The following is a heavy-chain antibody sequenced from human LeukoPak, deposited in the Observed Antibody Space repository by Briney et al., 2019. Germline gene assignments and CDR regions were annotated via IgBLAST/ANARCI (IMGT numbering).Heavy chain of an antibody. CDR3: ARKAQYNGHYPLDY. V-gene: IGHV3-74*01. J-gene: IGHJ4*02. CDR2: INNDGSYT. Sequence: GGSLRLSCAASGFTFSSYWMHWVRHAPGKGLVWVSRINNDGSYTSYADSVKGRFTISRDNAKNTVFLQMNSLRADDTALYFCARKAQYNGHYPLDYWGQGTLVTVSS. CDR1: GFTFSSYW. D-gene: IGHD1-7*01.